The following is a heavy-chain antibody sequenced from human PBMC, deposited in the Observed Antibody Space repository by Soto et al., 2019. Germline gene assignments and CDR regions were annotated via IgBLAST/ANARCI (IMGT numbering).Heavy chain of an antibody. CDR3: ARDFISGSYYGYFDY. Sequence: GGSLRLSCAASGFTCSSYSMNWGRQAPGKGLEWVSYISSSSSTIYYADSVKGRFTISRDNAENSLYLQMNSLRDEDTAVYYCARDFISGSYYGYFDYWGQGTLVTLS. J-gene: IGHJ4*02. CDR1: GFTCSSYS. CDR2: ISSSSSTI. V-gene: IGHV3-48*02. D-gene: IGHD1-26*01.